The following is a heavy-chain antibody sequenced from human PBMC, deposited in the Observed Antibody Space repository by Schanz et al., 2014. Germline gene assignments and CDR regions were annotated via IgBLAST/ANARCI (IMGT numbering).Heavy chain of an antibody. J-gene: IGHJ4*02. D-gene: IGHD3-9*01. CDR2: IGGSGDST. V-gene: IGHV3-23*04. CDR3: AKDHAGSDILTALGN. Sequence: EVQLVESGGGLVQPRGSLRLSCAASEFSFSSFGMNWVRQAPGKGLEWVSGIGGSGDSTHYADSVKGRFTISRDNSKNTLYLQMNSLRAEDTAVYYCAKDHAGSDILTALGNWGQGTLVTVSS. CDR1: EFSFSSFG.